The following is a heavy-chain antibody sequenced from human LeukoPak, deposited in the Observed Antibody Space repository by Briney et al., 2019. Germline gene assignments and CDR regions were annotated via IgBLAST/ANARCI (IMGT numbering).Heavy chain of an antibody. CDR2: IYSGGST. D-gene: IGHD3-22*01. CDR3: ASDHYDSSGYYIDY. CDR1: GFTVSSNY. Sequence: GGSLRLSCAASGFTVSSNYMSWVRQAPGKGLEWVSVIYSGGSTYYADSVKGRFTISRDNSKNTLYLQMNSLRAEDTAVYYCASDHYDSSGYYIDYWGQGTLVTVSS. V-gene: IGHV3-66*01. J-gene: IGHJ4*02.